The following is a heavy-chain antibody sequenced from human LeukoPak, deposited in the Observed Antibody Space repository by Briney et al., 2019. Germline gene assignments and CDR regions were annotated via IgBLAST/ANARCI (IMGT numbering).Heavy chain of an antibody. CDR1: GYTFTGYY. Sequence: ASVKVSCKASGYTFTGYYMHWVRQAPGQGLEWMGWINPNSGGTNYAQKFQGRVTMTRDTSISTAYMELSRLRSDDTAVCYCARGSRGVYDYVWGSYRYDYFDYWGQGTLVTVSS. CDR2: INPNSGGT. V-gene: IGHV1-2*02. CDR3: ARGSRGVYDYVWGSYRYDYFDY. J-gene: IGHJ4*02. D-gene: IGHD3-16*02.